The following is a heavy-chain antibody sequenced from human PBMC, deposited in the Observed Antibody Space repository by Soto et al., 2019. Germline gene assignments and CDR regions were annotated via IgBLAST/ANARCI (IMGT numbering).Heavy chain of an antibody. D-gene: IGHD3-22*01. J-gene: IGHJ4*02. CDR2: INPSDGST. Sequence: QVQLVQSGAEVRKPGASVRVSCKASGYTLTGYYMHWVRQAPGHGLEWMGRINPSDGSTRYTQKLQDRLTLTRDTSTSTVYMELSSLKSEDTAAYYCARESSGYYWVHWGQGTLVTVS. V-gene: IGHV1-46*04. CDR3: ARESSGYYWVH. CDR1: GYTLTGYY.